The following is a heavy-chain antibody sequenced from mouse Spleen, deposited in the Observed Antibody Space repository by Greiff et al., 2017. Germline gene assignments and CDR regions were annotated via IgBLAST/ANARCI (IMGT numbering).Heavy chain of an antibody. V-gene: IGHV1-39*01. CDR3: ARYDGSSPYWYFDV. CDR2: INPNYGTT. D-gene: IGHD1-1*01. J-gene: IGHJ1*01. CDR1: GYSFTDYN. Sequence: EVQLVESGPELVKPGASVKISCKASGYSFTDYNMNWVKQSNGKSLEWIGVINPNYGTTSYNQKFKGKATLTVDQSSSTAYMQLNSLTSEDSAVYYCARYDGSSPYWYFDVWGAGTTVTVSS.